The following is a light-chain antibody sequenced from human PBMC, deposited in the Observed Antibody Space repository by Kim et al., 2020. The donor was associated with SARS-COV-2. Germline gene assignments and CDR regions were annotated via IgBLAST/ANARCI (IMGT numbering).Light chain of an antibody. CDR1: QSVSNN. CDR3: QHYNNWPS. Sequence: EIVMTQSPGTLSVSPEERATLSCRASQSVSNNLAWYQQKPGQAPRLLIYGASTRATGIPARFSGSGSGTEFTLTISSLQSEDFAVYYCQHYNNWPSFGQGTRLEIK. J-gene: IGKJ5*01. V-gene: IGKV3-15*01. CDR2: GAS.